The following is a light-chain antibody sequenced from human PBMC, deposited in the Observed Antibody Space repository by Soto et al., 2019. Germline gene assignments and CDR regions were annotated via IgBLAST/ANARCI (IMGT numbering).Light chain of an antibody. CDR3: QQFSTVPPS. CDR2: NAF. Sequence: AIQLTQSPSTLSASLGDTVTNTCRASQALSSGFAWYQQKPGRAPTLLIYNAFNLDTGVPSRFRGDRSGTDFTLTISGLQPEDLAMYYCQQFSTVPPSFGGGTMV. V-gene: IGKV1-13*02. CDR1: QALSSG. J-gene: IGKJ4*01.